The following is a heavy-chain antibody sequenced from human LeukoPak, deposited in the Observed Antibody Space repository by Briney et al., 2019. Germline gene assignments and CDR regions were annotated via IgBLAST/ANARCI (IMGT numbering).Heavy chain of an antibody. J-gene: IGHJ4*02. D-gene: IGHD3-16*02. CDR1: GFTFSSYA. CDR2: ISGSGGST. V-gene: IGHV3-23*01. CDR3: AKKTRRKYDYVWGSYRPYYFDY. Sequence: GGSLRLSCAASGFTFSSYAMSWVRQAPGKGLEWVSAISGSGGSTYYADSVKGRFTISRDNSKNTLYLQMNSLRAEDTAVYYCAKKTRRKYDYVWGSYRPYYFDYWGQGTLVTVSS.